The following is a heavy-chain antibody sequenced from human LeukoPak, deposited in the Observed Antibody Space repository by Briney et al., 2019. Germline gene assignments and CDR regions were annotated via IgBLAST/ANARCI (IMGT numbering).Heavy chain of an antibody. V-gene: IGHV3-21*01. Sequence: GGSLRLSCAASGFTFSSYSMNWVRQAPGKGLEWVSSISSSSSYIYYADSVKSRFTISRDNAKNSLYPQMNSLRAEDTAVYYCARDNGRDGYNTDFDYWGQGTLVTVSS. D-gene: IGHD5-24*01. CDR1: GFTFSSYS. CDR2: ISSSSSYI. CDR3: ARDNGRDGYNTDFDY. J-gene: IGHJ4*02.